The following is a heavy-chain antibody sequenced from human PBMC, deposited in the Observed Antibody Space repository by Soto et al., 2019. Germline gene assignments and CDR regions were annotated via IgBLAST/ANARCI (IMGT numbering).Heavy chain of an antibody. CDR2: ISASGGST. CDR1: GFTSSSCA. J-gene: IGHJ4*02. D-gene: IGHD2-8*01. Sequence: EVQLLDSGGGLVQPGGSLRLSCVASGFTSSSCAMRWVRQAPGKGLEWVSGISASGGSTYYADSVKGRFTISRDNSKNTLYLQMNSLRAEDTAVYYCAPPGLGNGRDFFHDWGQGTLVTVSS. V-gene: IGHV3-23*01. CDR3: APPGLGNGRDFFHD.